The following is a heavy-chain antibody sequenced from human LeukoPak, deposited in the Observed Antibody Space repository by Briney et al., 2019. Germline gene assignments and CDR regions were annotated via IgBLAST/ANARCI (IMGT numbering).Heavy chain of an antibody. Sequence: PGGSLRLSCAASGFTFSSYAVIWVRQAPGKGLEWVSGVSGSGGSTYYADSVKGRFTISRDISKNTLYLQMNSLTAEDTAVYYCAKASGYSYGYWYYGMDVWGQGTAVTVSS. CDR1: GFTFSSYA. D-gene: IGHD5-18*01. CDR2: VSGSGGST. J-gene: IGHJ6*02. CDR3: AKASGYSYGYWYYGMDV. V-gene: IGHV3-23*01.